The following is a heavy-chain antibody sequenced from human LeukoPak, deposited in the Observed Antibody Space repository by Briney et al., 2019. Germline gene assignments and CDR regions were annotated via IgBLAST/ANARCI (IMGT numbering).Heavy chain of an antibody. CDR3: AKDQGEWEPIY. CDR1: GFTLSSYG. Sequence: GGSLRLSCAASGFTLSSYGMHWVRQAPGKGLEWVAVISYDGSNKYYADSVKGRFTISRDNSKNTLYLQMNSLRAEDTAVYYCAKDQGEWEPIYWGQGTLVTVSS. D-gene: IGHD1-26*01. V-gene: IGHV3-30*18. J-gene: IGHJ4*02. CDR2: ISYDGSNK.